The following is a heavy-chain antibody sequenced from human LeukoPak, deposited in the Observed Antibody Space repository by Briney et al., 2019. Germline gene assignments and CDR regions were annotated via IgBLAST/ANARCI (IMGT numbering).Heavy chain of an antibody. CDR1: GGSFSGYY. D-gene: IGHD4-11*01. J-gene: IGHJ4*02. CDR2: INHSGST. CDR3: ARSIDYCYFDY. V-gene: IGHV4-34*01. Sequence: PSETLSLTCAVYGGSFSGYYWSWIRQPPGKGLEWIGEINHSGSTNYNPFLKSRVTISVDTSKNQLSLKLSSVTAADTAVYYCARSIDYCYFDYWGQGTLVTVSS.